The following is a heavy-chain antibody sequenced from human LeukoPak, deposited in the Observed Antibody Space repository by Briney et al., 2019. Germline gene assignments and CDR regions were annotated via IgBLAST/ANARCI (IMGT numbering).Heavy chain of an antibody. CDR1: GFTFSSYW. J-gene: IGHJ3*02. CDR2: IKQDGSEK. CDR3: ARDPKTYYDFWSGYPLGAFDI. V-gene: IGHV3-7*05. Sequence: GGSLRLSCAASGFTFSSYWMSWVRQAPGKGLEWVANIKQDGSEKYYVDSVKGRFTISRDNAKNSLYLQMNSLRAEDTAVYYCARDPKTYYDFWSGYPLGAFDIWGQGTMVTVSS. D-gene: IGHD3-3*01.